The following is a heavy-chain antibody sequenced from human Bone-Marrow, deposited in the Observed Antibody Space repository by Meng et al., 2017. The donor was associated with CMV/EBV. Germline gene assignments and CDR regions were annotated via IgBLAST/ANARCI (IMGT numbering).Heavy chain of an antibody. D-gene: IGHD1-26*01. J-gene: IGHJ4*02. CDR3: ARDRWELLQPFDY. Sequence: GESLKISCAASGFTFSSYSMNWVRQAPGKGLEWVSYISSSSSTIYYADSVKGRFTISRDNAKNSLYLQMNSLRAEDTAVYYCARDRWELLQPFDYWGQGTRVTGSS. CDR1: GFTFSSYS. CDR2: ISSSSSTI. V-gene: IGHV3-48*04.